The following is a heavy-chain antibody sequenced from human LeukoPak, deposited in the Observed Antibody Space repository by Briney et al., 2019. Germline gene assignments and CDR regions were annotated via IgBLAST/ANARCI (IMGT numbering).Heavy chain of an antibody. J-gene: IGHJ5*02. CDR3: ARDGKLLSPLDP. Sequence: SETLSLTCAVHGGSFSGYYWSWIRQPAGKGLEWIGRIYTSGSTNYNPSLKSRVTISVDTSKNQFSLKLSSVTAADTAVYYCARDGKLLSPLDPWGQGTLVTVSS. D-gene: IGHD4-23*01. CDR2: IYTSGST. V-gene: IGHV4-4*07. CDR1: GGSFSGYY.